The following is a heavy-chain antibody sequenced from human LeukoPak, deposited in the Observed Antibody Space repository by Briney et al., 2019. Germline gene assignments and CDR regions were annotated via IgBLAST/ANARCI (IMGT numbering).Heavy chain of an antibody. V-gene: IGHV3-30*03. D-gene: IGHD3-22*01. Sequence: PGGSLRLSRAASGFTFSSYGMHWVRQAPGKGLEWVAVISYDGSNKYYADSVKGRFTISRDNSKNTLYLQMNSLRAEDTAVYYCASEVPYYYDSSGYDYWGQGTLVTVSS. CDR3: ASEVPYYYDSSGYDY. J-gene: IGHJ4*02. CDR1: GFTFSSYG. CDR2: ISYDGSNK.